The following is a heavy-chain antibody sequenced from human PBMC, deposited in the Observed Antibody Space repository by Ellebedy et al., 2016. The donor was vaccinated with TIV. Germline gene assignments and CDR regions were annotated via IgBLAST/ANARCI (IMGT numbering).Heavy chain of an antibody. J-gene: IGHJ4*02. D-gene: IGHD6-13*01. V-gene: IGHV4-39*01. CDR2: IYYSGST. Sequence: GSLRLSCTVSGGSISSYYWGWIRQPPGKGLEWIGSIYYSGSTYYNPSLKSRVAISVDTSKNQFSLKLSSVTAADTAVYYCARHVGQQPLNLDYWGQGTLVTVSS. CDR3: ARHVGQQPLNLDY. CDR1: GGSISSYY.